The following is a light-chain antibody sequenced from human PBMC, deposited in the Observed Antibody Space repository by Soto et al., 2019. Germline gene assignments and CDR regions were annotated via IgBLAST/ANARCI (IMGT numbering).Light chain of an antibody. CDR2: SNN. CDR1: SSNIGSNT. CDR3: AAWADSLNGVV. Sequence: QSVLTQPPSASGTPGQRVTISCSGSSSNIGSNTVNWYQQLPGTAPKLLIYSNNQRPSGVPDRFSGSKSGTSASLAISGLQSEDEADYYGAAWADSLNGVVFGGGTKLTVL. V-gene: IGLV1-44*01. J-gene: IGLJ2*01.